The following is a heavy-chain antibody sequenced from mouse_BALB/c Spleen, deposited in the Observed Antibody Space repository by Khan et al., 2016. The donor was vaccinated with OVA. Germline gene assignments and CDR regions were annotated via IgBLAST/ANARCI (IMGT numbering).Heavy chain of an antibody. CDR2: IWAGGST. Sequence: QVQLKESEPGLVAPSQSLSITCTVSGFSLTSYGVHWVRQPPGKGLEWLGVIWAGGSTNYNSALMSRLSISNDNSKSQVFLKMNSLQADDTAMYYCARFPDGSYYTVDYWGQGTSVTVSS. D-gene: IGHD2-3*01. CDR3: ARFPDGSYYTVDY. V-gene: IGHV2-9*02. J-gene: IGHJ4*01. CDR1: GFSLTSYG.